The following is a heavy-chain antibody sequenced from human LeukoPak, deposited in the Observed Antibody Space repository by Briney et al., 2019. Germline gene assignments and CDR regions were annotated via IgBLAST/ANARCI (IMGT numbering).Heavy chain of an antibody. CDR2: IIPIFGTA. J-gene: IGHJ4*02. D-gene: IGHD5-18*01. CDR3: ARGGRGIQLWLDY. V-gene: IGHV1-69*13. CDR1: GGTFSSYA. Sequence: GASVKVSCKASGGTFSSYAISWVRQAPGQGLEWMGGIIPIFGTANYAQKFQGRVTITADESTSTAYMELSSLGSEDTAVYYCARGGRGIQLWLDYWGQGTLVTASS.